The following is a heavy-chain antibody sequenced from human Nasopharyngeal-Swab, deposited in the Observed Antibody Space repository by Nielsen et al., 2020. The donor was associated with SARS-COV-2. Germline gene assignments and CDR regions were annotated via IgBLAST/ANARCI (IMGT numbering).Heavy chain of an antibody. CDR2: ISYDGSNK. Sequence: GESLKISCAASGFTFSSYAMHWVRQAPGKGLEWVALISYDGSNKYYADSLKGRFTISRDNSKNTLYLQMNSLRAEDTAVYYCARSPGGYFDCWGQGTLVTVSS. V-gene: IGHV3-30-3*01. CDR1: GFTFSSYA. CDR3: ARSPGGYFDC. J-gene: IGHJ4*02. D-gene: IGHD3-10*01.